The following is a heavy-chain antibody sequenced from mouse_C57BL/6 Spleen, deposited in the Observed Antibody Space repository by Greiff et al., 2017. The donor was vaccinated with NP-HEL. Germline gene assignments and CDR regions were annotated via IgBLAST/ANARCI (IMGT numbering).Heavy chain of an antibody. CDR1: GFTFSDYG. CDR3: ARVEGYYRHYYAMDY. J-gene: IGHJ4*01. D-gene: IGHD1-1*02. Sequence: EVKLMESGGGLVKPGGSLKLSCAASGFTFSDYGMHWVRQAPEKGLEWVAYISSGSSTIYYADTVKGRFTISRDNAKNTLFLQMTSLRSEDTAMYYCARVEGYYRHYYAMDYWGQGTSVTVSS. CDR2: ISSGSSTI. V-gene: IGHV5-17*01.